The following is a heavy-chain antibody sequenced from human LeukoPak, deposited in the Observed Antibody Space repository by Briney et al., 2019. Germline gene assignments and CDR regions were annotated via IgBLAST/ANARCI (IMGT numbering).Heavy chain of an antibody. CDR1: GYTLTKLS. D-gene: IGHD6-13*01. CDR3: ATVQYSSSWHWFDP. Sequence: GASVKVSCKVSGYTLTKLSMHWVRQAPGKGLEWMGGFDPEDGETIYAQKFQGRVTMTEDTSTDTAYMELSSLRSEDTAVYYCATVQYSSSWHWFDPWGQGTLVTVSS. CDR2: FDPEDGET. J-gene: IGHJ5*02. V-gene: IGHV1-24*01.